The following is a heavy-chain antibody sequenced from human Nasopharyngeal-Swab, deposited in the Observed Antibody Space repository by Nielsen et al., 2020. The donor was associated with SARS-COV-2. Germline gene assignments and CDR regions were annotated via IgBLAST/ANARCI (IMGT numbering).Heavy chain of an antibody. D-gene: IGHD2-2*01. CDR2: ISGSGGST. Sequence: GESLKISCAASGFTFSSYAMSWVRQASGKGLEWVSAISGSGGSTYYADSVKGRFTISRDNSKNTLYLQMNSLRAEDTAVYYCAKDQDPYCSSTSCWDYFDYWGQGTLVTVSS. J-gene: IGHJ4*02. CDR1: GFTFSSYA. V-gene: IGHV3-23*01. CDR3: AKDQDPYCSSTSCWDYFDY.